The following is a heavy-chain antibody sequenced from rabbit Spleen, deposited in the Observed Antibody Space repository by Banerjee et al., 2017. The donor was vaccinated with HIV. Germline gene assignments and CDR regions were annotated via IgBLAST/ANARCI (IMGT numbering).Heavy chain of an antibody. J-gene: IGHJ4*01. Sequence: QSLEESGGDLVKPGASLTLTCTASGFSFSSSYWICWVRQAPGKGLEWIACIYAGSDSTYYASWAKGRFTISKTSTTVTLQMTSLTAADTATYFCARTYGSSRSDYYFNLWGQGTLVTVS. CDR3: ARTYGSSRSDYYFNL. CDR1: GFSFSSSYW. V-gene: IGHV1S40*01. CDR2: IYAGSDST. D-gene: IGHD1-1*01.